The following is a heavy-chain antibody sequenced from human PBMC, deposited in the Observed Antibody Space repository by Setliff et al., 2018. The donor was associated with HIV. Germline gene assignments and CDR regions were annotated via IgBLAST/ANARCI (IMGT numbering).Heavy chain of an antibody. J-gene: IGHJ1*01. D-gene: IGHD3-3*01. Sequence: ASVKVSCKASGGTFSSYAISWVRQAPGQGLEWMGRIIPIFGTPNYAQKFQGRVTMTRNTSISTAYMELSSLRSEDTAVYYCAVTIFGVVTHGYFQHWGQGTLVTVSS. CDR2: IIPIFGTP. CDR1: GGTFSSYA. CDR3: AVTIFGVVTHGYFQH. V-gene: IGHV1-69*05.